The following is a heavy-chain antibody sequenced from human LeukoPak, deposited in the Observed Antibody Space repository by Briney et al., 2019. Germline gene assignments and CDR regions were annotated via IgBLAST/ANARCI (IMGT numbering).Heavy chain of an antibody. CDR2: IKQDGSEK. D-gene: IGHD3-10*01. CDR1: GFTFSSYW. CDR3: AREKTLLWFGDNTVLAFDI. J-gene: IGHJ3*02. V-gene: IGHV3-7*01. Sequence: GGSLRLSCAASGFTFSSYWMSWVRQAPGKGLEWVANIKQDGSEKYYVDSVKGRFTISRDNAKNSLYLQMNSLRAEDTAVYYCAREKTLLWFGDNTVLAFDIWGQGTMVTVSS.